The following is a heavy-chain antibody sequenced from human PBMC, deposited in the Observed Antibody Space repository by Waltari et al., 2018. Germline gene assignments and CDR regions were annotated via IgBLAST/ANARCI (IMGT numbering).Heavy chain of an antibody. V-gene: IGHV4-59*02. CDR3: ARGGQWLEWHFDY. Sequence: QVQLQESGPGLVMPSETLSLTCTISGASANSHYWHWLLQVPGKGLEWIGYVFFGGSSYDDASFSGRVTISADTARNQLSLTLTSVTAAETAMYFCARGGQWLEWHFDYWGRGTLVAVSS. CDR2: VFFGGSS. CDR1: GASANSHY. D-gene: IGHD6-19*01. J-gene: IGHJ4*02.